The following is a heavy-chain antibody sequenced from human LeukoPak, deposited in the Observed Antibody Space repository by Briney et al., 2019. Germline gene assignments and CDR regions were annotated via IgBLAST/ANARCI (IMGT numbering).Heavy chain of an antibody. V-gene: IGHV7-4-1*02. CDR3: ARDPIRISGSVAYDP. CDR2: INTYTGNP. J-gene: IGHJ5*02. Sequence: GASVKVSCKASGYAFTEYAMNWVRQAPGQGLEWMGWINTYTGNPTYGQGFTGRFVFPLDTSVSTAYLQISSLKAEDSAVYYCARDPIRISGSVAYDPWGQGTLVTVSS. D-gene: IGHD5-12*01. CDR1: GYAFTEYA.